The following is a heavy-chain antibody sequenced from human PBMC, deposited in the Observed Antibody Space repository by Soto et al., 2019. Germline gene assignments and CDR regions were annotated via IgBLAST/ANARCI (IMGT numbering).Heavy chain of an antibody. D-gene: IGHD3-22*01. J-gene: IGHJ4*02. CDR1: GGSISSGGYY. CDR2: IYYSGST. V-gene: IGHV4-31*03. CDR3: ARERNYYDSSGYYYVKRDYFDY. Sequence: SETLSLTCTVSGGSISSGGYYWSWIRQHPGKGLEWIGYIYYSGSTYYNPSLKSRVTISVDTSKNQFSLKLSSVTAADTAVYYCARERNYYDSSGYYYVKRDYFDYWGQGTLVTVSS.